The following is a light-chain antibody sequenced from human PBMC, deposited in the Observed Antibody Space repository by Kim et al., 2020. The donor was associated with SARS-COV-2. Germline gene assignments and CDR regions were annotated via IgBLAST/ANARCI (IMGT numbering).Light chain of an antibody. CDR3: KHSRSSNTRYS. Sequence: PRKNAILFCKASQSVNSNFLTWCQKSPGQGTRLQINGASNSAPGTPDRGRGSGSRKEFTLTSSRLETENMSVYYCKHSRSSNTRYSFGQGTRLE. V-gene: IGKV3-20*01. CDR1: QSVNSNF. J-gene: IGKJ2*03. CDR2: GAS.